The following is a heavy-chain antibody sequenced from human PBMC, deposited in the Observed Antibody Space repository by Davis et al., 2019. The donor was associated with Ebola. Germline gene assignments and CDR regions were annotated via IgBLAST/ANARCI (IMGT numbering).Heavy chain of an antibody. V-gene: IGHV5-51*01. CDR1: GYTFTKFW. J-gene: IGHJ5*02. CDR2: IYPIDSDT. D-gene: IGHD3-10*01. CDR3: ARGHQSGHNWFDP. Sequence: GESLKISCTASGYTFTKFWIGWVRQLPGKGLEWMGFIYPIDSDTRYSPSFEGQVTMSVDRSINTAYLMWTTLKASDTAVYYCARGHQSGHNWFDPWGPGTLVTVSS.